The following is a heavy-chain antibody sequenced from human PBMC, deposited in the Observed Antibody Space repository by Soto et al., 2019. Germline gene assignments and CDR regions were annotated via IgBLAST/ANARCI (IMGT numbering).Heavy chain of an antibody. V-gene: IGHV1-69*08. Sequence: QVQLVQSGAEVKKPGSSVKVSCKASGGTFSSYTISWVRQAPGQGLEWMGRIIPILGIANYAQKFQGRVTITADKSTSTAYMELSSLRSEDTAVYYCAREPTTVTTQWYFDLWGRGTLVTFSS. J-gene: IGHJ2*01. D-gene: IGHD4-17*01. CDR3: AREPTTVTTQWYFDL. CDR2: IIPILGIA. CDR1: GGTFSSYT.